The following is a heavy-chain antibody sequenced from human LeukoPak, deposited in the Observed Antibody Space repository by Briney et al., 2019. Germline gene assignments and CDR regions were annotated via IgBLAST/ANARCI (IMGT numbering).Heavy chain of an antibody. V-gene: IGHV4-59*01. D-gene: IGHD3-9*01. CDR3: ARGHYILTGYLDYYYYGMDV. CDR2: IYYSGST. CDR1: GGSISSYY. Sequence: SETLSLTCTVSGGSISSYYWSWIRQPPGKGLEWIGYIYYSGSTNYNPSLKSRVTISVDTSKNQFSLKPSSVTAADTAVYYCARGHYILTGYLDYYYYGMDVWGQGTTVTVSS. J-gene: IGHJ6*02.